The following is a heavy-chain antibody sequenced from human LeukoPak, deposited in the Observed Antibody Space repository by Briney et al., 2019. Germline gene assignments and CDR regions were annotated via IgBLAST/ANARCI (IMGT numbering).Heavy chain of an antibody. CDR3: ARERVLWGSYREYFQH. D-gene: IGHD3-16*02. CDR1: GFTFSSYC. V-gene: IGHV3-7*01. Sequence: GGSLTLSCAASGFTFSSYCMSWVRQAQRQGQEWVAHTKQDGSEKYYVDSVKGRFTISRDNAKNSLYLQMNSLRAEATAVYYCARERVLWGSYREYFQHWGQGTLVSVSS. CDR2: TKQDGSEK. J-gene: IGHJ1*01.